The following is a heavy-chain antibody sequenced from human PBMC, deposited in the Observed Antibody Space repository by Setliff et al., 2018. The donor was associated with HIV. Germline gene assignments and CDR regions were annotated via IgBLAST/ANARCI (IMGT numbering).Heavy chain of an antibody. CDR3: VSGATLLPGYSDRWEYFYMDV. V-gene: IGHV4-34*01. Sequence: PSETLSLTCAVYGGSFSEHYWSRIRQSPGKGLERNGEINHSGSTHYNPPLKSRATRSVDKSKNQFSLRLNSVTAADTAVYCCVSGATLLPGYSDRWEYFYMDVWGKGTTVTVSS. J-gene: IGHJ6*03. CDR2: INHSGST. CDR1: GGSFSEHY. D-gene: IGHD5-12*01.